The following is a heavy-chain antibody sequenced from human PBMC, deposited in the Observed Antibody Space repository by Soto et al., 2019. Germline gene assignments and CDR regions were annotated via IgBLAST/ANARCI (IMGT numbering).Heavy chain of an antibody. Sequence: QVQLVQSGAEVKKPGSSVKVSCKASGGTFSSYTINWVRQAPGQGLEWRGGIIPIFDTATYPQKFQGRVTITADESTSTSYMEVSSLRSEDTAVYYCARNGTLTGYSYGMDVWGQGTTVTVSS. D-gene: IGHD1-1*01. CDR3: ARNGTLTGYSYGMDV. CDR1: GGTFSSYT. CDR2: IIPIFDTA. V-gene: IGHV1-69*01. J-gene: IGHJ6*02.